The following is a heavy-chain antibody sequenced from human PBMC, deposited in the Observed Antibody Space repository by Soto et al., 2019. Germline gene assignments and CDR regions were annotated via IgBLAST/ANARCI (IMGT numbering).Heavy chain of an antibody. CDR1: GGSISSYY. D-gene: IGHD3-3*01. CDR3: ARNGITIFGVVITDNWFDP. CDR2: IYYSGST. J-gene: IGHJ5*02. V-gene: IGHV4-59*08. Sequence: SETLSLTCTVSGGSISSYYWSWIRQPPGKGLEWIGYIYYSGSTNYNPSLKSRVTISVDTSKNQFSLKLSSVTAADTAVYYCARNGITIFGVVITDNWFDPWGQGTLVTVSS.